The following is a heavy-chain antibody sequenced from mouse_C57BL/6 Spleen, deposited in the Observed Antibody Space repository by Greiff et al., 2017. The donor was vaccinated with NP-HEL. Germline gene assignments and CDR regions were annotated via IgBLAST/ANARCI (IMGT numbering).Heavy chain of an antibody. V-gene: IGHV2-2*01. CDR3: ARTLYDSAWLAY. Sequence: VQLQESGPGLVQPSQSLSITCTVSGFSLTSYGVHWVRQSPGKGLEWLGVIWSGGSTDYNAAFISRLSISKDNSKSQVFFKMNSLQADDTAIYYCARTLYDSAWLAYWGQGTLVTVSA. CDR1: GFSLTSYG. CDR2: IWSGGST. D-gene: IGHD2-3*01. J-gene: IGHJ3*01.